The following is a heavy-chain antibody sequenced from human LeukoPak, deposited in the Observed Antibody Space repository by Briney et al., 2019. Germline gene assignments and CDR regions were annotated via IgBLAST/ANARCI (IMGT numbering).Heavy chain of an antibody. CDR1: GFTLSTYE. CDR2: ISYDGTNK. D-gene: IGHD2-2*01. Sequence: GGSLRLSCVASGFTLSTYEMHWDRQAPCKGLEWVALISYDGTNKYYADSVKGRFSISRDNSRNTLYLQMNSLRPEDTAVYYCAIDNPIEKVPGLGPGSWGQGTLVTVSS. CDR3: AIDNPIEKVPGLGPGS. J-gene: IGHJ5*02. V-gene: IGHV3-30-3*01.